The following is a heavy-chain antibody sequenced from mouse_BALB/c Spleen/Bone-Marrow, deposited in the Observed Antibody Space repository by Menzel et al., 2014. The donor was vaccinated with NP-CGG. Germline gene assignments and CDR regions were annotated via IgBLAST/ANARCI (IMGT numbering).Heavy chain of an antibody. V-gene: IGHV5-9-4*01. Sequence: EVQGVESGGGLVKPGGSLKLSCAASGFTFSSYAMSWVRQSPEKRLEWVAEISSGGNYTYYPDTVTGRFTISRDNAKNILYLEMSSLRSVYTAMYSWVTAYCSSYAIDCWARATFGTGS. J-gene: IGHJ4*01. CDR2: ISSGGNYT. D-gene: IGHD1-1*01. CDR3: VTAYCSSYAIDC. CDR1: GFTFSSYA.